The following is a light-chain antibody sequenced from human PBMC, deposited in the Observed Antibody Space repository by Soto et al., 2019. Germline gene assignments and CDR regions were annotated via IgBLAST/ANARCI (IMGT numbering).Light chain of an antibody. CDR3: QQYNNWPWT. CDR2: GAS. V-gene: IGKV3D-15*01. Sequence: VLSQSPGTLSLSPGERATLSCRASHTLSISHLAWYQQKPGQAPRLLIYGASTRATGIPARFSGSGSGTEFTLTISSLQSEDFAVYYCQQYNNWPWTFGQGTKVDIK. J-gene: IGKJ1*01. CDR1: HTLSISH.